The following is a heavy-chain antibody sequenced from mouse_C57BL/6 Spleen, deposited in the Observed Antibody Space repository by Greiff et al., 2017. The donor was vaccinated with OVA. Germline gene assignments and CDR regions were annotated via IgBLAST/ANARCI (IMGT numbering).Heavy chain of an antibody. D-gene: IGHD2-4*01. Sequence: VQLKESGPGMVKPSQSLSLTCTVTGYSITSGYDWHWIRHFPGNKLEWMGYISYSGSTNYNPSLKSRISITHDTSKNHFFLKLNSVTTEDTATYYCAREGLRRYYFDYWGQGTTLTVSS. CDR2: ISYSGST. J-gene: IGHJ2*01. V-gene: IGHV3-1*01. CDR1: GYSITSGYD. CDR3: AREGLRRYYFDY.